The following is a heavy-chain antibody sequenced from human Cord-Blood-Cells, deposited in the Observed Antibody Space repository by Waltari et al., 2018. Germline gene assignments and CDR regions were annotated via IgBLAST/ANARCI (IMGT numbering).Heavy chain of an antibody. Sequence: EVQLVESGGGLVQPGGSLRLSCAASGFTFSSYSMNWVRQAPGKGLEWVSYISSKSTTIYYAASVKGRFTIYRDNDKKSLYLQMNSLRDEDTALYYGARVLTLSSAYYFDYWGQGTLVTVSS. V-gene: IGHV3-48*02. CDR1: GFTFSSYS. CDR2: ISSKSTTI. CDR3: ARVLTLSSAYYFDY. J-gene: IGHJ4*02.